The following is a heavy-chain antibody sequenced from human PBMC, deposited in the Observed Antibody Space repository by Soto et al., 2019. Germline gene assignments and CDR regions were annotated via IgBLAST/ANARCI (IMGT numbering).Heavy chain of an antibody. Sequence: SETLSRTCTFSGGTISNYYWSWIRQPPGRGLEWIGYIYYSGSTNYNPSLKSRVTISVDTAKNQFSLKLSSVTAADTAVYYCARAYGGYADYWGQGALVTVSS. V-gene: IGHV4-59*01. D-gene: IGHD5-12*01. CDR2: IYYSGST. J-gene: IGHJ4*02. CDR1: GGTISNYY. CDR3: ARAYGGYADY.